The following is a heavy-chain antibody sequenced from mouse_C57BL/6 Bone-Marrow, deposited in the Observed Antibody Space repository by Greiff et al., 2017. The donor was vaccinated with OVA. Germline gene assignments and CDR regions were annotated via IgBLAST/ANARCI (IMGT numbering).Heavy chain of an antibody. Sequence: EVKLVESGGGLVKPGGSLKLSCAASGFTFSSYAMSWVRQTPEKRLEWVATISDGGSYTYYPDNVKGRFTISRDNAKNNLYLQMSHLKSEDTAMYYCARENYYGSSENYCDYWGQGTTLTVSS. CDR1: GFTFSSYA. CDR2: ISDGGSYT. J-gene: IGHJ2*01. D-gene: IGHD1-1*01. V-gene: IGHV5-4*01. CDR3: ARENYYGSSENYCDY.